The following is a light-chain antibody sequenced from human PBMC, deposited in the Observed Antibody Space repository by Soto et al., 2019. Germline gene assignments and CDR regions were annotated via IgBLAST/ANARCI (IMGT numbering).Light chain of an antibody. CDR2: YVS. Sequence: QSALTHSASVSGSPGQSITISCTGTSSDVGGYNYVSWYQQHSGKAPKLIIYYVSNRPSGVSTRFSGSKSGNTASLTISGLQAVDEADYSCSSYTSTSSWVFGGGTKLTVL. J-gene: IGLJ3*02. CDR3: SSYTSTSSWV. CDR1: SSDVGGYNY. V-gene: IGLV2-14*01.